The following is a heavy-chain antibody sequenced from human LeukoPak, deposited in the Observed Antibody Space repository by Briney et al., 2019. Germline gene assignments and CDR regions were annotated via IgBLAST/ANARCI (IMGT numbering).Heavy chain of an antibody. CDR1: GFTFSSYA. J-gene: IGHJ4*02. D-gene: IGHD3-3*01. CDR3: AKPRRDFWSGHSDYFDY. Sequence: GGSLRLSCAASGFTFSSYAMSWVRQAPGKGLEWVSAISGSGGSTYYADSVKGRFTISRDNSKNTLYLQMNSLRAEDTAVYYCAKPRRDFWSGHSDYFDYWGQGTLVTVSS. CDR2: ISGSGGST. V-gene: IGHV3-23*01.